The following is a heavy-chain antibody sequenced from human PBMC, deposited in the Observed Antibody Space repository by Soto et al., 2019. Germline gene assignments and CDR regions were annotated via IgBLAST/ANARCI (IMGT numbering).Heavy chain of an antibody. J-gene: IGHJ6*03. CDR2: INAGNGNT. D-gene: IGHD2-15*01. CDR3: ARDPGYCSGGSCYSGYYYMDV. Sequence: ASVKVSCKASGGTFSSYTISWVRQAPGQGLEWMGWINAGNGNTKYSQKFQGRVTITRDTSASTAYMELNSLRSEDTAVYYCARDPGYCSGGSCYSGYYYMDVWGKGTTVTVSS. V-gene: IGHV1-3*01. CDR1: GGTFSSYT.